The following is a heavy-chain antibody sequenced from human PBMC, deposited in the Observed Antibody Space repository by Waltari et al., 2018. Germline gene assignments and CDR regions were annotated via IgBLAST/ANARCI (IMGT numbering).Heavy chain of an antibody. CDR3: ARQDPRPSGYSGYDYYYYYGMDV. D-gene: IGHD5-12*01. Sequence: GSIEYSGSTYHNPSLKSRVTISVDTSKNQFSLKLSSVTAADTAVYYCARQDPRPSGYSGYDYYYYYGMDVWGQGTTVTVSS. V-gene: IGHV4-39*01. CDR2: IEYSGST. J-gene: IGHJ6*02.